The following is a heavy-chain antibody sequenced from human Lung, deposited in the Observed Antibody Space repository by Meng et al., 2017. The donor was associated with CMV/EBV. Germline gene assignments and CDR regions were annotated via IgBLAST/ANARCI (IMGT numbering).Heavy chain of an antibody. V-gene: IGHV3-9*01. CDR1: GFTFDDYA. D-gene: IGHD4-23*01. CDR2: ISWNSGSI. J-gene: IGHJ6*02. Sequence: SLRLXXAASGFTFDDYAMHWVRQAPGKGLEWVSGISWNSGSIGYADSVKGRFTISRDSAKNSLYLQMNSLRAEDTALYYCAKDIGFGGNSLYGMDVWGRGXTVTVSS. CDR3: AKDIGFGGNSLYGMDV.